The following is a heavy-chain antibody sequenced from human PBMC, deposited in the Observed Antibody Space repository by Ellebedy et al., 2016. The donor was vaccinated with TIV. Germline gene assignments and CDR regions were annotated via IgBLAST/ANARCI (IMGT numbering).Heavy chain of an antibody. CDR2: INPNSGGT. Sequence: ASVKVSCXASGYTFTGYYMHWVRQAPGQGLEWMGWINPNSGGTNYAQKFQGWVTMTRDTSISTAYMELSRLRSDDTAVYYCARGRVLRYFDWLFFYWGQGTLVTVSS. CDR3: ARGRVLRYFDWLFFY. J-gene: IGHJ4*02. V-gene: IGHV1-2*04. CDR1: GYTFTGYY. D-gene: IGHD3-9*01.